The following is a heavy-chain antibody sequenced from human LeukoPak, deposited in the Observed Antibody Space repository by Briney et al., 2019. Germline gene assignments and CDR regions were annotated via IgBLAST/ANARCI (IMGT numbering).Heavy chain of an antibody. CDR1: GGSISSYY. V-gene: IGHV4-59*01. CDR2: IYYSGST. J-gene: IGHJ4*02. CDR3: ARGLTNLDY. D-gene: IGHD1-1*01. Sequence: PSETLSLTCTVSGGSISSYYWSWIRQPPGKGLEWIGYIYYSGSTNYNPSLKSRVTISVDTSKNQFSLKLRSVAAADTAVYYCARGLTNLDYWGQGTLVTVSS.